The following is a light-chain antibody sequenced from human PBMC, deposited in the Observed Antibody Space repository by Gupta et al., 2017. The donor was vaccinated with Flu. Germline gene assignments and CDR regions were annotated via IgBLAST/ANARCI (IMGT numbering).Light chain of an antibody. V-gene: IGKV4-1*01. CDR2: WAS. CDR1: QSVLYSSNNKNY. CDR3: QQYYSTPLT. Sequence: DIVMNQSPDSLAVSLCERDTINCKSSQSVLYSSNNKNYLAWYQQKPGQPPKLLIYWASTRESGVPYRFSGSGSGTDFTLTISSLQAEDVAVYYCQQYYSTPLTFGPGTKVDIK. J-gene: IGKJ3*01.